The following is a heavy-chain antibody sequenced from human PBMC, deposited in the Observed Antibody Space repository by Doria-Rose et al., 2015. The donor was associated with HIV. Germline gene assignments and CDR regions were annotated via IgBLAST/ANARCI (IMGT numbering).Heavy chain of an antibody. CDR3: ARADPEYYFDS. CDR2: INHSGSP. V-gene: IGHV4-34*01. CDR1: GGSFRGYY. J-gene: IGHJ4*02. Sequence: GSGLLKPSETLSLTCAVYGGSFRGYYWNWIRQPPGKGLEWIGEINHSGSPNYNPSLKSRVTMSVDTSRKQFSLKLNSVTAADTAVYYCARADPEYYFDSWGQGTLVTVSS.